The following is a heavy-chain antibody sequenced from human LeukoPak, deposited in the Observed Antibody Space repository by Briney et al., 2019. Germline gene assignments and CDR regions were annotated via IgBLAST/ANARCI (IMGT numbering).Heavy chain of an antibody. Sequence: ASVKVSCKASGYTFTSNYIHWVRQAPGQGLEWMGMIYPRDGSTSYAQKLQGRVTMTTDTSTSTAYMELRSLRSDDTAVYYCARGPYSSGWFHDAFDIWGQGTMVTVSS. D-gene: IGHD6-19*01. CDR1: GYTFTSNY. J-gene: IGHJ3*02. CDR2: IYPRDGST. V-gene: IGHV1-46*01. CDR3: ARGPYSSGWFHDAFDI.